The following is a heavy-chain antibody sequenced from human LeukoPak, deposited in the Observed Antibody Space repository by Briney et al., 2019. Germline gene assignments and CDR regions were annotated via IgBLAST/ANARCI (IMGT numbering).Heavy chain of an antibody. Sequence: PGGSLRLSCAASGFTFSSYSMNWVRQAPGKGLEWVSYISSSSSTIYYADSVKGRFTISRDNAKNSLYLQMNSLRAEDTALYYCAKEGLAAAGPHNWFDPWGQGTLVTVSS. CDR2: ISSSSSTI. V-gene: IGHV3-48*04. CDR3: AKEGLAAAGPHNWFDP. D-gene: IGHD6-13*01. J-gene: IGHJ5*02. CDR1: GFTFSSYS.